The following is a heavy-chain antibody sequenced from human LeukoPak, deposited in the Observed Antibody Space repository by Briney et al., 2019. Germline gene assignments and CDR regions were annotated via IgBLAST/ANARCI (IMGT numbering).Heavy chain of an antibody. J-gene: IGHJ4*02. Sequence: SETLSLTCTVSGGRINNHYWTWIRQPPGKGLEWLGYIYYSGTTNYNPSLRSRVTISIDTSKNQFSLKMSSVTAADTAVYYCARDLMGASHFDYWGQGTLVTASS. V-gene: IGHV4-59*11. CDR2: IYYSGTT. CDR1: GGRINNHY. D-gene: IGHD4/OR15-4a*01. CDR3: ARDLMGASHFDY.